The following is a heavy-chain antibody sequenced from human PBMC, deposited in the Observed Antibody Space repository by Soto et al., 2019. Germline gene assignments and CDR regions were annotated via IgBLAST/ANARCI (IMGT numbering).Heavy chain of an antibody. CDR1: GGSISSYY. V-gene: IGHV4-59*08. J-gene: IGHJ4*02. CDR3: ARTGKAAVVFDY. D-gene: IGHD6-13*01. Sequence: SETLSLTCTVSGGSISSYYWSWIRQPPGKGLEWIGYIYYSGSTNYNPSLKSRVTISVDTSKNQFSLKLSSVTAADTAVYYCARTGKAAVVFDYWGQGTLVTVSS. CDR2: IYYSGST.